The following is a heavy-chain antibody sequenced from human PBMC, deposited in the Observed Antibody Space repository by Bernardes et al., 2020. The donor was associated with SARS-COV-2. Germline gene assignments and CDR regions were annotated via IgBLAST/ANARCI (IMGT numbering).Heavy chain of an antibody. CDR1: GFTFTVNG. CDR2: LSQDATHK. CDR3: AKGLGMTTKDIFDV. J-gene: IGHJ3*01. D-gene: IGHD4-4*01. V-gene: IGHV3-30*02. Sequence: GGSLRLSCAASGFTFTVNGMHWFRQGPGKGLEWVAFLSQDATHKIYADSVKGRFTISLDTSRNQFSLRVRSVTAADTAVYYCAKGLGMTTKDIFDVWGQGTMVTVSS.